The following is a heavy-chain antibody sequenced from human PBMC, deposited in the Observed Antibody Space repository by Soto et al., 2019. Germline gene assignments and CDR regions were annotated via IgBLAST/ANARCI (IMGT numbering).Heavy chain of an antibody. D-gene: IGHD3-22*01. CDR3: AREDSEYYYDSSGYSHNWFDP. CDR1: GGSISSGGYY. J-gene: IGHJ5*02. CDR2: IYYSGST. V-gene: IGHV4-31*03. Sequence: SETLSLTCTVSGGSISSGGYYWSWIRQHPGKGLEWIGYIYYSGSTYYNPSLKSRVTISVDTSKNQFSLKLSSVTAADTAVYYCAREDSEYYYDSSGYSHNWFDPWGQGTLVTVSS.